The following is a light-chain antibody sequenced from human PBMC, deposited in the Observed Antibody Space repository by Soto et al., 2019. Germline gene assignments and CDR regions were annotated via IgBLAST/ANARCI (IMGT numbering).Light chain of an antibody. CDR1: QIISNY. V-gene: IGKV1-39*01. CDR3: QQSYSAPLT. Sequence: DIQMTQSPPALSASVGDRVTITCRASQIISNYLNWYQQMPGKAPKVLIYAASSLQSGVPSRFSGSGSGTDFTLTISSLQPEDFATYHCQQSYSAPLTFGGGTKVEIK. CDR2: AAS. J-gene: IGKJ4*01.